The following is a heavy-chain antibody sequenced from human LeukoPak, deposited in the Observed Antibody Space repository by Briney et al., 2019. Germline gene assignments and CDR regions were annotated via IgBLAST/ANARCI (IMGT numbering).Heavy chain of an antibody. Sequence: SETLSLTCTVSGGSISSYYWSWIRQPPGKGLEWIGYIYYSGSINYNPSLKSRVTISVDTSKNQFSLKLSSVTAADTAVYYCARQGYYDSSGYHMGYFQHWGQGTLVTVSS. CDR2: IYYSGSI. V-gene: IGHV4-59*08. J-gene: IGHJ1*01. CDR1: GGSISSYY. D-gene: IGHD3-22*01. CDR3: ARQGYYDSSGYHMGYFQH.